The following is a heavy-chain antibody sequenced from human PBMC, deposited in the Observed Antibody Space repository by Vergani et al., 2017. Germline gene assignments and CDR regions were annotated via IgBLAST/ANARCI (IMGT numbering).Heavy chain of an antibody. D-gene: IGHD2-21*01. V-gene: IGHV4-39*07. J-gene: IGHJ5*02. CDR2: IYPNGNG. Sequence: QLQLQESGPGLVQPSETLSLICTVSGGSINPSSSFWGWIRQSPGKGLEWIGRIYPNGNGNYNESLRSRLTMSIDTSRSQFSLSLSSVTAADTAVYYCARGNCGVNCPKYNWLAPWGRGILVTVSS. CDR3: ARGNCGVNCPKYNWLAP. CDR1: GGSINPSSSF.